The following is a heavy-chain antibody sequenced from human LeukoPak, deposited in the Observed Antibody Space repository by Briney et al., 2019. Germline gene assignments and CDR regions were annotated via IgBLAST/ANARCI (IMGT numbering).Heavy chain of an antibody. CDR1: GFTFSSYG. CDR2: IRYDGSNK. J-gene: IGHJ4*02. CDR3: ARDPVVLMVYALYYFDY. D-gene: IGHD2-8*01. V-gene: IGHV3-30*02. Sequence: PGGSLRLSCAASGFTFSSYGMHWVRQAPGKGLEWVAFIRYDGSNKYYADSVKGRFTISRDNSKNTLYLQMNSLRADDTAVYYCARDPVVLMVYALYYFDYWGQGTLVTVSS.